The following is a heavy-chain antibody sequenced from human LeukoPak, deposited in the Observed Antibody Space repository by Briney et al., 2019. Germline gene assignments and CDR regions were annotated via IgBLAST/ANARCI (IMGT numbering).Heavy chain of an antibody. J-gene: IGHJ4*02. CDR1: GGSISSSSYY. V-gene: IGHV4-39*07. Sequence: PSETLSLTCTVSGGSISSSSYYWGWIRQPPGKGLEWIGSIYYSGSTYYNPSLKSRVTISVDTSKNQFSLKLSSVTAADTAVYYCARLWSTGGYWGQGTLVTVSS. D-gene: IGHD3-10*01. CDR3: ARLWSTGGY. CDR2: IYYSGST.